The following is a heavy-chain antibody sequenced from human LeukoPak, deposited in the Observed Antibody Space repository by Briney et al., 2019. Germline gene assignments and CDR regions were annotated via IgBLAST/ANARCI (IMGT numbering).Heavy chain of an antibody. D-gene: IGHD3-3*01. V-gene: IGHV3-23*01. Sequence: GGPLRLSCAASGFTFSSYAMSWVRQAPGKGLEWVSAISGSGGSTYYADSVKGRFTISRDNSKNTLYLQMNSLRAEDTAVYYCAKSYARYDFWSGYFSHDAFDIWGQGTMVTVSS. CDR1: GFTFSSYA. CDR3: AKSYARYDFWSGYFSHDAFDI. J-gene: IGHJ3*02. CDR2: ISGSGGST.